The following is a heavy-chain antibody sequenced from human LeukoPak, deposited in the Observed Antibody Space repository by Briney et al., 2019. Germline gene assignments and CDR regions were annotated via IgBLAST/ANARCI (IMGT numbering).Heavy chain of an antibody. D-gene: IGHD2-2*01. Sequence: SQTLSLTCAISGDSVSSNSVTWNWIRQSPSRGLEWLDRTYYRSTWYNDYAVSVRGRITVNPDTSKNQFSLHLNSVTPEDTAVYYCARRLTQYDCFDPWGQEILVTVSS. CDR2: TYYRSTWYN. CDR3: ARRLTQYDCFDP. J-gene: IGHJ5*02. V-gene: IGHV6-1*01. CDR1: GDSVSSNSVT.